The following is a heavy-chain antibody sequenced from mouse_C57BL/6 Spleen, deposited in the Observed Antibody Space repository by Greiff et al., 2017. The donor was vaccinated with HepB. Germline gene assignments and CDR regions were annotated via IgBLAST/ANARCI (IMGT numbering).Heavy chain of an antibody. D-gene: IGHD2-5*01. CDR1: GYTFTTYP. Sequence: VNLVESGAELVKPGASVKMSCKASGYTFTTYPIEWMKQNHGKSLEWIGNFHPYNDDTKYNEKFKGKATLTVEKSSSTVYLELSRLTSDDSAVYYCARPGTYSNPFAYWGQGTLVTVSA. CDR3: ARPGTYSNPFAY. V-gene: IGHV1-47*01. J-gene: IGHJ3*01. CDR2: FHPYNDDT.